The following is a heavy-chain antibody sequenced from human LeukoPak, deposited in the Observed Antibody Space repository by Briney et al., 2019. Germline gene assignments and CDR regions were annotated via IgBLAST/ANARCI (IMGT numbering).Heavy chain of an antibody. CDR2: IHHSGST. CDR3: AREGVGATLYYFEY. D-gene: IGHD1-26*01. V-gene: IGHV4-4*02. J-gene: IGHJ4*02. CDR1: GGSISGSNW. Sequence: SETLSLTCAVSGGSISGSNWWSWVRQPPGKGLEWIGEIHHSGSTNYNPSLKSRVTISVDSSKNQFSLKLSSVTAADTAIYYCAREGVGATLYYFEYWGQGALVTVSS.